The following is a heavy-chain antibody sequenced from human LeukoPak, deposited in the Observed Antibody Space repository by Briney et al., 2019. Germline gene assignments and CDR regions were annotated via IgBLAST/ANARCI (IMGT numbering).Heavy chain of an antibody. V-gene: IGHV4-39*07. CDR1: GGSISSGDYY. CDR3: ARDHNQYYYGSGVSGGWFDP. D-gene: IGHD3-10*01. J-gene: IGHJ5*02. Sequence: SETLSLTCTVSGGSISSGDYYWSWIRQPPGKGLEWIGSIYYSGSTYYNPSVKSRVTISVDTSQNQFSLKLSSVTAADTAVYYCARDHNQYYYGSGVSGGWFDPWGQGTLVTVSS. CDR2: IYYSGST.